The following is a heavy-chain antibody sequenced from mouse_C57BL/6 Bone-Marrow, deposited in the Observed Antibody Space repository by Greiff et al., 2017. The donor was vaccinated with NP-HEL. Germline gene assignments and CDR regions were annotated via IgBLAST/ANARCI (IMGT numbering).Heavy chain of an antibody. CDR1: GYTFTDYY. V-gene: IGHV1-26*01. CDR2: INPNNGGT. Sequence: VQLKQSGPELVKPGASVKISCKASGYTFTDYYMNWVKQSHGKSLEWIGDINPNNGGTSYNQKFKGKATLTVDKSSSTAYMELRSLTSEDSAVYYCARIGYYYGSSYYWYFDVWGTGTTVTVSS. CDR3: ARIGYYYGSSYYWYFDV. J-gene: IGHJ1*03. D-gene: IGHD1-1*01.